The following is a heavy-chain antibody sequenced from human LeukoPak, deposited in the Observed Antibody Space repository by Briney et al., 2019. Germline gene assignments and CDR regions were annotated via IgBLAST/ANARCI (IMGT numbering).Heavy chain of an antibody. V-gene: IGHV4-59*12. CDR3: ARYYYGSGSQEFDY. CDR2: IHYSGST. Sequence: SETLSLTCTVSGGSISSYYWSWIRQPPGKGLEWIGYIHYSGSTNYNPSLKSRVTISVDTSKNQFSLKLSSVTAADTAVYYCARYYYGSGSQEFDYWGQGTLVTVSS. D-gene: IGHD3-10*01. CDR1: GGSISSYY. J-gene: IGHJ4*02.